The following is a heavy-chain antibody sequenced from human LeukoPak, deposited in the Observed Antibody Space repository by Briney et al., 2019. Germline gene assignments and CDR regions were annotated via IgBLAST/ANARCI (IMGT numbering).Heavy chain of an antibody. J-gene: IGHJ5*02. D-gene: IGHD6-19*01. V-gene: IGHV3-7*01. CDR1: GFTFSSYL. CDR2: INQDGSKK. CDR3: EGAWS. Sequence: GGSLGLSCAASGFTFSSYLMNWVRQAPGKGLEWVANINQDGSKKNYVDSVKGRFTISRDNAKNSLYLQMNSLRAEDTAVYYCEGAWSWGQGTLVTVSA.